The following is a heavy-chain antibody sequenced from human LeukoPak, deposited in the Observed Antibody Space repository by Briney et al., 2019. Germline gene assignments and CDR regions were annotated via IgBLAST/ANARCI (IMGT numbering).Heavy chain of an antibody. J-gene: IGHJ4*02. Sequence: SETLSLTCTVSGGSISSTTYYWGWIRQPPGKGLEWIGSIYYSGSTYYNPSLKSRVTLSADTSKNQFSLKLSSVTAADTAVYYCARDYYDFWSGFYYFDYWGQGTLVTVSS. CDR2: IYYSGST. D-gene: IGHD3-3*01. CDR3: ARDYYDFWSGFYYFDY. CDR1: GGSISSTTYY. V-gene: IGHV4-39*07.